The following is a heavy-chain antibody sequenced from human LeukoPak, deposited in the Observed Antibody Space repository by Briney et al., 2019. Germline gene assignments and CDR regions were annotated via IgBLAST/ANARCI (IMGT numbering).Heavy chain of an antibody. V-gene: IGHV3-23*01. D-gene: IGHD6-13*01. CDR2: ISGSGGST. J-gene: IGHJ6*02. CDR1: GSTFSSYA. CDR3: ARAWYSTLGSGMDV. Sequence: PGGSLRLSCAASGSTFSSYAMSWVRQAPGKGLEWVSAISGSGGSTYYADSVKGRFTISRDNSKNTLYLQMNSLRAEDTAVYYCARAWYSTLGSGMDVWGQGTTVTVSS.